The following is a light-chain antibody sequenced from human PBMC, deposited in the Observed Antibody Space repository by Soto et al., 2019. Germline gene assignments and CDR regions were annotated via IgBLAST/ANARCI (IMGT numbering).Light chain of an antibody. CDR3: GTWDESLGAGV. CDR2: DDS. V-gene: IGLV1-51*01. J-gene: IGLJ2*01. Sequence: QSVLTQPASLSAPTGEKVTISCSGRGSNIGRNYVSWYRQFPGTAPQLLIYDDSKRHSGVPDRLSGSRYGTSASLAIAGLQPGDEAVYYCGTWDESLGAGVFGGGTKLTVL. CDR1: GSNIGRNY.